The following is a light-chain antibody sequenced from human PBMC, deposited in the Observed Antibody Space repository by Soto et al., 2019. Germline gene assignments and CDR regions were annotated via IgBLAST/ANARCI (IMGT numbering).Light chain of an antibody. J-gene: IGKJ4*01. V-gene: IGKV1-12*01. CDR3: QQANSFPLT. Sequence: DVQRSPTKSSVGAAVGDRVAITGRASQGISSWLAWYQQKPGKAPQLLIYAAPSLQSGVPSRFSGRRSRTHPTPTISSLQPEDFAIYYCQQANSFPLTFGGGTKVDIK. CDR2: AAP. CDR1: QGISSW.